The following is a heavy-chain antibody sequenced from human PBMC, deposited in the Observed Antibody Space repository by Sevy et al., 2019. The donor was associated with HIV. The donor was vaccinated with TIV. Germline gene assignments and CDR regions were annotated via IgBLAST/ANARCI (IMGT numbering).Heavy chain of an antibody. CDR1: NFSISSGYY. CDR3: ARASGGDRLDYYGMDV. Sequence: SETLSLTCVVSNFSISSGYYWGWIRQPPGKGLEWIGNIYHGGSTYYNPSLKSRVTISVDTSKNHFSMRLDSVTAADTAVYYCARASGGDRLDYYGMDVWGQGTTVTVSS. CDR2: IYHGGST. D-gene: IGHD2-21*02. J-gene: IGHJ6*02. V-gene: IGHV4-38-2*01.